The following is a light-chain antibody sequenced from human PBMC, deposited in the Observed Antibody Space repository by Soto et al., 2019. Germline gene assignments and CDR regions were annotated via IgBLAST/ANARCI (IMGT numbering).Light chain of an antibody. CDR1: SSNIGSNT. Sequence: QSVLTQPPSASGTPGQRVTISCSGSSSNIGSNTVNWYQQLPGTAPKLLIYSNNQRPSGVPDRFSGSKSGTSASLAISGLQSEDEADYYCAAWDDSRIEAVFGGGTQLTVL. CDR2: SNN. V-gene: IGLV1-44*01. CDR3: AAWDDSRIEAV. J-gene: IGLJ7*01.